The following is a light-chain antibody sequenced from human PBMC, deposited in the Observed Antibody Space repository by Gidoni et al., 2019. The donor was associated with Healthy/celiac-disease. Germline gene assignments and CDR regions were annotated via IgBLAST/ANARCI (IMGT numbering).Light chain of an antibody. Sequence: DIQMTQSPSSLSASLGDRVTITCRASQGISNYLAWYQQKPGKVPKLLIYVASTLQSGVPSRFSGSGSGTDFTLTISSRQAEDVATYYCQKYNSVPLCTFGPGTKVDIK. CDR1: QGISNY. CDR2: VAS. J-gene: IGKJ3*01. CDR3: QKYNSVPLCT. V-gene: IGKV1-27*01.